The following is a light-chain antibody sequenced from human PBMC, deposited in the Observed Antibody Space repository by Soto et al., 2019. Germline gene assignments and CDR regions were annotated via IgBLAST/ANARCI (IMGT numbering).Light chain of an antibody. Sequence: QSALTEPPSASGSPGQSVTISCTGTSSDVGAYNYVSWYQEHPGKAPKLMIYEVTKRPSGVPDRFSGSKSGITASLTVSGLHTEEEADYYCSSNTDSNNYVFGPGTKLTVL. V-gene: IGLV2-8*01. CDR3: SSNTDSNNYV. J-gene: IGLJ1*01. CDR2: EVT. CDR1: SSDVGAYNY.